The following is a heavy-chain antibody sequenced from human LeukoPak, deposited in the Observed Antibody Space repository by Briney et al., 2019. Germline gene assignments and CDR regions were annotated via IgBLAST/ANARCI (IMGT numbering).Heavy chain of an antibody. D-gene: IGHD1-26*01. J-gene: IGHJ4*02. Sequence: GGSLRLACAASGFTFSSYSMNWVRQPPGKGLEWVSSISSSSSYIYYADSVKGRFTIYRDNAKNGLYLQMNRLRAEDTAVYYCARAPMYSGSPLPFDYWGQGTLVTVSS. CDR2: ISSSSSYI. CDR3: ARAPMYSGSPLPFDY. CDR1: GFTFSSYS. V-gene: IGHV3-21*01.